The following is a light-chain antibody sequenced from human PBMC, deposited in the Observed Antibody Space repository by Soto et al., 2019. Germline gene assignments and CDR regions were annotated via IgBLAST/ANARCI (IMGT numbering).Light chain of an antibody. J-gene: IGKJ2*01. CDR3: QQYNSYSPYT. V-gene: IGKV1-5*03. CDR1: QSISSW. CDR2: KAS. Sequence: DIQMTQSPSTLSASVGDRVTITCRASQSISSWLAWYQQKPGKAPKLRIYKASSLESGVPSRFSGSGSGTEFTLTISSLQPDDVATYYCQQYNSYSPYTFGQGTKLEIK.